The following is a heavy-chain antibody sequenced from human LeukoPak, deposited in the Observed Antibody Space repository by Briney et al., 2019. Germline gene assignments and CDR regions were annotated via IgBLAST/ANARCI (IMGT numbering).Heavy chain of an antibody. CDR2: INGVNGYT. V-gene: IGHV1-3*01. CDR3: ARVKSFTAAGVGYYFDY. D-gene: IGHD6-13*01. J-gene: IGHJ4*02. CDR1: GYSSINYT. Sequence: ASVKVSCKASGYSSINYTMHWVRQAPGQRLEWMGWINGVNGYTKYPQKFQDRVTITRDTSASTAYMELSSLRSEDTAVYYCARVKSFTAAGVGYYFDYWGQGTLVTVSS.